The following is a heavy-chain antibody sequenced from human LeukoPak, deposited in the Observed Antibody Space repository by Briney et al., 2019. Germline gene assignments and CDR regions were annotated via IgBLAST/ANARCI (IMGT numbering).Heavy chain of an antibody. CDR2: MNPNSDNT. V-gene: IGHV1-8*03. Sequence: ASVKVSCKASGYTFTSYDINWVRQATGQGLEWMGWMNPNSDNTGYEQKFQGRLTITRNTSISTAYMELSSLRSEDTAVYYCARAYSYGNYYYYMDVWGKGTTVTISS. D-gene: IGHD5-18*01. CDR1: GYTFTSYD. CDR3: ARAYSYGNYYYYMDV. J-gene: IGHJ6*03.